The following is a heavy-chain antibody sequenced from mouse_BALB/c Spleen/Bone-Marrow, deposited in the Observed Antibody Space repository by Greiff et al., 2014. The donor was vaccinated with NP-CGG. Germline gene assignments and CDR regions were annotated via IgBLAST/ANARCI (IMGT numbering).Heavy chain of an antibody. CDR2: IDPANGNT. Sequence: EVKLVESGAELVKPGASVKLSYTASGFNIKDTYIHWVKQRPEQGLEWIGGIDPANGNTKHDPKFQGKATITADTSSNTAYLQLSSLTSEDTAVYYCARDYGRTAWFAYWGQGTLVTVSA. J-gene: IGHJ3*01. D-gene: IGHD1-1*01. V-gene: IGHV14-3*02. CDR3: ARDYGRTAWFAY. CDR1: GFNIKDTY.